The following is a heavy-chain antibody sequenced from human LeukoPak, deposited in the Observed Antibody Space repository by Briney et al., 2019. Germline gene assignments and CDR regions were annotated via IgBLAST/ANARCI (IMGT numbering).Heavy chain of an antibody. Sequence: GSLRLSCAASGFTFSSYAMSWVRQAPGKGLEWVSSISGNGGSTYYADSVKGQFTISRDNSQNTLFLQMNSLRVEDTAIYYCAKDSYVSGRPLHTFDVWGQGTMVTVSS. CDR3: AKDSYVSGRPLHTFDV. D-gene: IGHD3-10*01. CDR1: GFTFSSYA. CDR2: ISGNGGST. J-gene: IGHJ3*01. V-gene: IGHV3-23*01.